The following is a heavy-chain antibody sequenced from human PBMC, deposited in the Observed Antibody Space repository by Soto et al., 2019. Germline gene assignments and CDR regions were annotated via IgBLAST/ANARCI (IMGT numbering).Heavy chain of an antibody. CDR1: GYSFTSLD. J-gene: IGHJ4*02. D-gene: IGHD1-26*01. V-gene: IGHV1-8*01. CDR2: MQPSSGRT. Sequence: AASVKVSCKASGYSFTSLDINWVRQTTGQGLEWMGWMQPSSGRTGYAQKFQGRVTMTRDTSINTAYMELSSLTSDDTACYYCARGVTAGVDYGGRGTPVTVSS. CDR3: ARGVTAGVDY.